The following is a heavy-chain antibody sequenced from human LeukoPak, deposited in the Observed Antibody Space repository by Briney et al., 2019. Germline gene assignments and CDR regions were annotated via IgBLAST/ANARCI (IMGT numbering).Heavy chain of an antibody. CDR3: ARENSSGWSSFDY. Sequence: PGGSLRLSCAASGFTFNTYSMNWVRQAPGKGLEWVSSISSSSSYIYYADSVKGRFTISRDNAKNSLYLQMNSLRAEDTAVYYCARENSSGWSSFDYWGQGTLVTVSS. J-gene: IGHJ4*02. CDR1: GFTFNTYS. CDR2: ISSSSSYI. V-gene: IGHV3-21*01. D-gene: IGHD6-19*01.